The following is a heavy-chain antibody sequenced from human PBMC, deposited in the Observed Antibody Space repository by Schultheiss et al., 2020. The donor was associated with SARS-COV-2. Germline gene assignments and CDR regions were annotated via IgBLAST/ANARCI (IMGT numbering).Heavy chain of an antibody. CDR3: ARGLTGYGLDV. V-gene: IGHV4-38-2*01. Sequence: SETLSLTCAVSGYSISSGYYWGWIRQPPGKGLEWIGSIYHSGSTYYNPSLKSLITMSVDTSENQFSLKLSFVTVADAAVYYCARGLTGYGLDVWGQGTTVTVSS. CDR1: GYSISSGYY. J-gene: IGHJ6*02. CDR2: IYHSGST. D-gene: IGHD2-15*01.